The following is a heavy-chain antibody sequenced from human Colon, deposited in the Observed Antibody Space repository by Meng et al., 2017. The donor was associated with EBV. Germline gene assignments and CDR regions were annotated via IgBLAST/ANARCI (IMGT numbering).Heavy chain of an antibody. D-gene: IGHD2-21*02. V-gene: IGHV4-30-2*01. CDR1: GDSISSGDYS. CDR2: IYHGGTT. Sequence: LQELDSGLLQPPQPLFLTCVVSGDSISSGDYSWSWIRQPPGQGLEWIGYIYHGGTTYNTSLKSRVTISVDNSKNQFSLRLTSVTAADTAVYYCARGPYCGGDCYWFDPWGQGTLVTVSS. J-gene: IGHJ5*02. CDR3: ARGPYCGGDCYWFDP.